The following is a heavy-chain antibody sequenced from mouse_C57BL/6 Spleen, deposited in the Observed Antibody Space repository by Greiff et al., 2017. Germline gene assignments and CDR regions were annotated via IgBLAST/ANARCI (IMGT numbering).Heavy chain of an antibody. CDR3: ARSDDYDYFDY. CDR2: IYPGDGDT. D-gene: IGHD2-4*01. Sequence: VKVVESGAELVKPGASVKISCKASGYAFSSYWMNWVKQRPGKGLEWIGQIYPGDGDTNYNGKFKGKATLTADKSSSTAYMQLSSLTSEDSAVYFCARSDDYDYFDYGGQGTTLTVSS. J-gene: IGHJ2*01. V-gene: IGHV1-80*01. CDR1: GYAFSSYW.